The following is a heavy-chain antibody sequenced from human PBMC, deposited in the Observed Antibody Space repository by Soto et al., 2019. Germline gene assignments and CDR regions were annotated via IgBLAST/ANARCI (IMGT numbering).Heavy chain of an antibody. CDR2: ISVYSGKT. V-gene: IGHV1-18*04. D-gene: IGHD6-25*01. Sequence: ASVKVSCKASGYTFSSYGITWVRQAPGQGLEWMGWISVYSGKTSYAQKLQDRVTMSTDTSTSTAYMELRSLRSDDTAFYYCVRSATAGDYYYYGIDGWGRGTTVAVSS. CDR3: VRSATAGDYYYYGIDG. J-gene: IGHJ6*02. CDR1: GYTFSSYG.